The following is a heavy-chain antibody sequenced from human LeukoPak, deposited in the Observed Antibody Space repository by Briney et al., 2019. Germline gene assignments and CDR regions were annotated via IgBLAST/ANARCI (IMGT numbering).Heavy chain of an antibody. J-gene: IGHJ4*02. Sequence: SQTLSLTCTISGYSVSNNNVAWNWIRKSPSRGLDWLGRTYYRSKWYNDYAISVKSRITINPDTSMNQFSLQLNSVTPDDTAVYYCARVSSRVFDYWGQGTLVTVSS. CDR2: TYYRSKWYN. CDR3: ARVSSRVFDY. V-gene: IGHV6-1*01. D-gene: IGHD3-10*01. CDR1: GYSVSNNNVA.